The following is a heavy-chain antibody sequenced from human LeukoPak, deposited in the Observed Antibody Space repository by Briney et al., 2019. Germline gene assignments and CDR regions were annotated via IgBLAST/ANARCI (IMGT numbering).Heavy chain of an antibody. CDR1: GYTFTGYY. J-gene: IGHJ4*02. V-gene: IGHV1-2*02. CDR3: ARVRAEPKYYFDY. D-gene: IGHD1-14*01. CDR2: INPNSGGT. Sequence: ASVKVSCKASGYTFTGYYMHWVRQAPGQGLEWMGWINPNSGGTNYAQKFQGRVTMTRDTSISTAYMELSRLRSDDTAVYYCARVRAEPKYYFDYWGQGTLSPSPQ.